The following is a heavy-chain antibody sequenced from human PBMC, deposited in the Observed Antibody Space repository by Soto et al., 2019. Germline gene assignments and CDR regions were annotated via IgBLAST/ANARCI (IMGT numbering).Heavy chain of an antibody. CDR3: ARARGMVRGVIVGNWFDP. D-gene: IGHD3-10*01. Sequence: SETLSLTCTVSGGSVSSGSDYWSWIRQPPGKGLEWIGYIYYSGSTNYHPSLKSRVTISVDTSKNQSSLNLSSVTAADTAVYYCARARGMVRGVIVGNWFDPWGQGTLVTVSS. CDR1: GGSVSSGSDY. CDR2: IYYSGST. V-gene: IGHV4-61*01. J-gene: IGHJ5*02.